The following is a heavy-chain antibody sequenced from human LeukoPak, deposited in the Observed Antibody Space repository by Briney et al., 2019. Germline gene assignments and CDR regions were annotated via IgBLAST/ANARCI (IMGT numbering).Heavy chain of an antibody. Sequence: GGSLRLSCAASGFTFSSYGMRWVRQAPGKGLEWVAFIRYDGSNKYYADSVKGRFTISRDNSKNTLYLQMNSLRAEDTAVYYCAKDRRYYDSSGSFDYWGQGTLVTVSS. CDR3: AKDRRYYDSSGSFDY. J-gene: IGHJ4*02. V-gene: IGHV3-30*02. D-gene: IGHD3-22*01. CDR1: GFTFSSYG. CDR2: IRYDGSNK.